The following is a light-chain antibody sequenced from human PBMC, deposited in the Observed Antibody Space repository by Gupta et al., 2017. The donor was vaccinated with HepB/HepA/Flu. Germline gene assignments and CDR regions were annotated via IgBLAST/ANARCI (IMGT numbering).Light chain of an antibody. V-gene: IGKV3-15*01. Sequence: IGMTQSPAILSVSPGERATLSCRASQTISNNLTWYQQKAGQAPRLLIFGASTRATGVPARFSGSGCGTEFTLTISSLQSEDFAVYYCQHYNIWPPWTFGQGTKVEMK. CDR2: GAS. CDR1: QTISNN. J-gene: IGKJ1*01. CDR3: QHYNIWPPWT.